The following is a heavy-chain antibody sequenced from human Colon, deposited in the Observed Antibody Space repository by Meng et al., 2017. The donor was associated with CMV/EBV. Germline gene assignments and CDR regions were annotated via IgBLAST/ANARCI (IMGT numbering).Heavy chain of an antibody. CDR1: GFSFTSFW. Sequence: GESLKISCAASGFSFTSFWMAWVRQAPGKGLEWVASIRQGGGETYYGDSMKDRFTISRDNDNDSLFLQMSSLRVEDTAVYYCARWGFSGMFRASGRQAADWLDPWGRGTLVTFSS. D-gene: IGHD3-10*01. V-gene: IGHV3-7*01. CDR2: IRQGGGET. CDR3: ARWGFSGMFRASGRQAADWLDP. J-gene: IGHJ5*02.